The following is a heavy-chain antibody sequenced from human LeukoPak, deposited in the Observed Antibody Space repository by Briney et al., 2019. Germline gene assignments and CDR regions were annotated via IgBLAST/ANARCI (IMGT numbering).Heavy chain of an antibody. CDR2: ISYDGSNK. CDR3: AGDRGLVVNNLYFDY. V-gene: IGHV3-30*04. J-gene: IGHJ4*02. D-gene: IGHD3-22*01. CDR1: GLTFSSYA. Sequence: GRSLRLSCAASGLTFSSYAMHCVRQTPGKGLEWVAEISYDGSNKSYADSVKGRFTISRDNYKNTLYLQMNSLRAEDTAVYYCAGDRGLVVNNLYFDYWGQGTLVTVSS.